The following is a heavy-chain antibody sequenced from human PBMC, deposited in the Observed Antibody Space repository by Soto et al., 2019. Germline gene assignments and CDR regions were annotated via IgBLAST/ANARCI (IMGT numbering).Heavy chain of an antibody. CDR3: ARECSAFDY. V-gene: IGHV4-59*01. CDR2: MYSSGSS. J-gene: IGHJ4*02. D-gene: IGHD2-15*01. Sequence: SETLSLTCTVSGVSITSYKWSWIRQSPGKGLEWIAYMYSSGSSSYNPSLKSRVTISVDTSRNQYSLQLNSATAADTAVYYCARECSAFDYWGQVILVTVSS. CDR1: GVSITSYK.